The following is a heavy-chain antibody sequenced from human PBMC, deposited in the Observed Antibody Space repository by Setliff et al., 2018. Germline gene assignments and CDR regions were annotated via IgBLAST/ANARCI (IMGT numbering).Heavy chain of an antibody. Sequence: GESLRLSCAASGFTFSDHYMDWVRQAPGKGLEWIGRIRNKANIYNTEYAASVKGRFTISRDDSKNSLYLQMNSLKIEDTAVYYCARARDSSGYWDFDYWGQGTLVTVSS. CDR3: ARARDSSGYWDFDY. D-gene: IGHD3-22*01. CDR2: IRNKANIYNT. CDR1: GFTFSDHY. V-gene: IGHV3-72*01. J-gene: IGHJ4*02.